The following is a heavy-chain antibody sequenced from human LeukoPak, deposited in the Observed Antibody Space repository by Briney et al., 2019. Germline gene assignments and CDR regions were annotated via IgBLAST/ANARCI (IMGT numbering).Heavy chain of an antibody. Sequence: PSETLSLTCSVSGDSMSGYYWSWIRQPPGKGLEWIGYIHYTGSTNYNPSLKSRVTISVDTSKNQFSLKLRSVTAADTAVYYCARQEVARFDFWGQGTLVTVSS. D-gene: IGHD2-15*01. CDR3: ARQEVARFDF. CDR1: GDSMSGYY. CDR2: IHYTGST. J-gene: IGHJ4*02. V-gene: IGHV4-59*08.